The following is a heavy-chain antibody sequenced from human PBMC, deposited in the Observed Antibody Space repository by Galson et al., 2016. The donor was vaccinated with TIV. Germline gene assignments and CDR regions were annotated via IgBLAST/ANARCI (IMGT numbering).Heavy chain of an antibody. Sequence: SLRLSCAASGFTFSSYEMNWVRQAPGKGLEWVSYISSGGGTIYYADSVKGRFTISRDNAKKSVYLLMNSLRAEDTAVYYCARDLAGPADYWGQGTLVTV. CDR2: ISSGGGTI. D-gene: IGHD1-1*01. CDR1: GFTFSSYE. V-gene: IGHV3-48*03. J-gene: IGHJ4*02. CDR3: ARDLAGPADY.